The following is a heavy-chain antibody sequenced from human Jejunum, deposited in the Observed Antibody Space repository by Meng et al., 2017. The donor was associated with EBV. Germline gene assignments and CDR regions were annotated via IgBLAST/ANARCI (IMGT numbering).Heavy chain of an antibody. CDR2: IYHGGGT. V-gene: IGHV4-4*02. CDR1: GGSISDNDW. J-gene: IGHJ4*02. D-gene: IGHD3-22*01. Sequence: QVQFQGSGPSWEQPSGTWSLTGVVAGGSISDNDWWSWVRQPPGKGLEWLGEIYHGGGTNYNPSLESRVTISVDKSKNQFSLKLNSVTVADTAVYYCAGNGYYALEYWGPGILVTVSS. CDR3: AGNGYYALEY.